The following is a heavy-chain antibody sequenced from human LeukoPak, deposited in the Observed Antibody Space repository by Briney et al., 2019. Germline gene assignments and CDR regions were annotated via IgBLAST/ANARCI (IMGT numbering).Heavy chain of an antibody. CDR1: GYSFTSNW. D-gene: IGHD3-10*01. CDR3: ARQEVTMVRGVINSYYYYMDV. Sequence: GESLKISCEGSGYSFTSNWIGWVRQMPGKGLEWMGIIYPDDSDTRYSPSFQGQVTISADKSISTAYLQWSSLKASDTAMYYCARQEVTMVRGVINSYYYYMDVWGKGTTVTVSS. J-gene: IGHJ6*03. V-gene: IGHV5-51*01. CDR2: IYPDDSDT.